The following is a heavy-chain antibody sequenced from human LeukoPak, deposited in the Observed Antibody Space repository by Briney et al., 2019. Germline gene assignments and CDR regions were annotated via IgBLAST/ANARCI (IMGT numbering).Heavy chain of an antibody. D-gene: IGHD1-26*01. CDR3: ARHPDGSLSLDY. CDR2: IKQDGSEK. J-gene: IGHJ4*02. Sequence: GGSLRLSCAASGFTFSSYWMSWVRQAPGKGLEWVANIKQDGSEKYHVDSVTGRFTISRNNAKKSLHLQMNSLRAEDTAVYYCARHPDGSLSLDYWGQGTLVTVSS. CDR1: GFTFSSYW. V-gene: IGHV3-7*05.